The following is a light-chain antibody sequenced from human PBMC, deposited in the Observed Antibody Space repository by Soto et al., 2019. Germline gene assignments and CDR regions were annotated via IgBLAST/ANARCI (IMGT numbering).Light chain of an antibody. CDR1: SSDVGGYNY. Sequence: QSVLTQPASVSGSPGQSITISCTGTSSDVGGYNYVSWYQQQSGKAPKLMIHEVRNRPSGVSNRLSGSKSGNTASLTISGLQAEDEADYYCSSYTSSSAYFFGIGAKV. CDR3: SSYTSSSAYF. J-gene: IGLJ1*01. CDR2: EVR. V-gene: IGLV2-14*01.